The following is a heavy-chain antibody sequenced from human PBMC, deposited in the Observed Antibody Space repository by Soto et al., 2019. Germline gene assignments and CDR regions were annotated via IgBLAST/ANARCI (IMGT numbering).Heavy chain of an antibody. D-gene: IGHD3-16*01. CDR2: ISSSGGLI. V-gene: IGHV3-48*03. CDR1: GFNFNIYE. Sequence: GGSLRLSCVGSGFNFNIYEMNWVRQAPGKGLEWVSYISSSGGLIYYADSVKGRFTISRDNAKNSIYLQMSSLRAEDSAVYYCGGEHDSPLGWGQGARVTVSS. J-gene: IGHJ4*02. CDR3: GGEHDSPLG.